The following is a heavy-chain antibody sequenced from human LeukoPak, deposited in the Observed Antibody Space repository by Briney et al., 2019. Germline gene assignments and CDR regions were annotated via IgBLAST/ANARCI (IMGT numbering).Heavy chain of an antibody. CDR3: AGDMYASDYKWFDP. D-gene: IGHD2-8*01. CDR2: ISWNSGSI. J-gene: IGHJ5*02. Sequence: GGSLRLSCAASGFTFDDYAMHWVRQAPGKGLEWVSGISWNSGSIGYADSVKGRLTISRDNAKNSLYLQMNSLRAEDTAVYYCAGDMYASDYKWFDPWGQGTPVTVSS. CDR1: GFTFDDYA. V-gene: IGHV3-9*01.